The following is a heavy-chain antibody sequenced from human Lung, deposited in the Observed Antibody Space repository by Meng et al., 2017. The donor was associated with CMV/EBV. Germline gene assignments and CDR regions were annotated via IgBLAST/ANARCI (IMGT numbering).Heavy chain of an antibody. J-gene: IGHJ4*02. Sequence: ASXXVSCKASGYTFTDHYFHWVRQAPGQGLEWMGWIYPNSGGTHYAQKFQGRLTVTTDTSISTGYMELSSLGSDDTAVYYCARDNYWGPEYWGQGTLVTVSS. D-gene: IGHD7-27*01. CDR2: IYPNSGGT. CDR1: GYTFTDHY. CDR3: ARDNYWGPEY. V-gene: IGHV1-2*02.